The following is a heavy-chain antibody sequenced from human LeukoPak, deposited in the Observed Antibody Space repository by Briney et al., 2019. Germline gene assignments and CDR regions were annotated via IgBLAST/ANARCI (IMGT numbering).Heavy chain of an antibody. D-gene: IGHD3-3*01. CDR1: GFTFTSYA. J-gene: IGHJ4*02. V-gene: IGHV3-23*01. Sequence: GGSLRLSCAASGFTFTSYAFSWVRQAPGKGLEWVSGFGGGYSDTNYADSVKGRFTISRDNSRNTLYLQMNSLRAEDTAVYYCAKEFGDFWSGYQGAFNSWGQGTLVTVSS. CDR3: AKEFGDFWSGYQGAFNS. CDR2: FGGGYSDT.